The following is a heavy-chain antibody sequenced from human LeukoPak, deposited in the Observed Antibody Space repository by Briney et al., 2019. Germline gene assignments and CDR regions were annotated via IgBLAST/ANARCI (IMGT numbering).Heavy chain of an antibody. J-gene: IGHJ4*02. D-gene: IGHD6-25*01. CDR1: GGSISSYY. CDR2: IYYSGST. V-gene: IGHV4-59*08. Sequence: SETLSLTCTVSGGSISSYYWSWIRQPPGKGLEWIGYIYYSGSTYYNPSLKSRVTISVDTSKNQFSLKLTSVTAADTAVYYCARQSRGLDYWGQGTLVTVSS. CDR3: ARQSRGLDY.